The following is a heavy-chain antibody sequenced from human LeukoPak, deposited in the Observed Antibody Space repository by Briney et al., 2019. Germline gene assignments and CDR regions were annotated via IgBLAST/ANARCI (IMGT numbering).Heavy chain of an antibody. J-gene: IGHJ4*02. CDR1: GDSISSSHW. V-gene: IGHV4-4*02. CDR3: ARSWVAARYFDY. Sequence: PSETLSLTCAVSGDSISSSHWWSWVRQSPGKGLEWIGEIYHSGNTNYNPSLKSRAAISLDKSSNQFSLRLTSVTAADTAVYYCARSWVAARYFDYWGQGTLVTVSS. CDR2: IYHSGNT. D-gene: IGHD6-6*01.